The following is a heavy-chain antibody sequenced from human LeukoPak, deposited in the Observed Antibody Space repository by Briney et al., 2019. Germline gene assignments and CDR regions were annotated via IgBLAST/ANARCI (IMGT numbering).Heavy chain of an antibody. CDR3: ATGSGGRTEFDY. D-gene: IGHD2-15*01. J-gene: IGHJ4*02. CDR1: GYTFTGYY. CDR2: INPSGGST. V-gene: IGHV1-46*01. Sequence: VASVKVSCKASGYTFTGYYMHWVRQAPGQGLEWMGIINPSGGSTSYAQKFQGRVTMTRDMSTSTVYMELSSLRSEDTAVYYCATGSGGRTEFDYWGQGTLVTVSS.